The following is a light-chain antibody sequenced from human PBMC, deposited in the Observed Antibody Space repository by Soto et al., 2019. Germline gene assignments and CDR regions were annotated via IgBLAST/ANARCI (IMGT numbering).Light chain of an antibody. Sequence: ELVLTQSPGTLSLSPGERATLSCRASQSVSSSYLAWYQQKPGQAPRLLIYGASSRATDIPDRYSGSGSGTDFTLTISRLEPEDFAVYYCHQYGSSPATFGQGTKVDSK. J-gene: IGKJ1*01. V-gene: IGKV3-20*01. CDR3: HQYGSSPAT. CDR1: QSVSSSY. CDR2: GAS.